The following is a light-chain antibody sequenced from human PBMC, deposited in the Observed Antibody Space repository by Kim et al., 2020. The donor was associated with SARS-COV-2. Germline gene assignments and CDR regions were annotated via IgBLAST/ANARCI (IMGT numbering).Light chain of an antibody. J-gene: IGKJ1*01. V-gene: IGKV3-20*01. Sequence: SPGERATLSCRNSQSVSSSYLAWYQQRPGQAPRLLIYGASSRATGIPDRFSGSGSGTDFTLTINRLEPEDFAVYYCQQYGSSPLTFGQGTKVDIK. CDR2: GAS. CDR3: QQYGSSPLT. CDR1: QSVSSSY.